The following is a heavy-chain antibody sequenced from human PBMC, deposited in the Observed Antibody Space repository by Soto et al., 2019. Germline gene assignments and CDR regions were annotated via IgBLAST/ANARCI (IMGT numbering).Heavy chain of an antibody. CDR2: IYYSGST. CDR1: GGSISSGGYY. D-gene: IGHD2-2*03. V-gene: IGHV4-31*03. J-gene: IGHJ6*02. Sequence: PSETLSLTCTVSGGSISSGGYYWSWIRQHPGKGLEWIGYIYYSGSTYYNPSLKSRVTISVDTSKNQFSLKLSSVTAADTAVYYCARLDIVVVPAAKTNYYYYGMDVWGQGTTVTVSS. CDR3: ARLDIVVVPAAKTNYYYYGMDV.